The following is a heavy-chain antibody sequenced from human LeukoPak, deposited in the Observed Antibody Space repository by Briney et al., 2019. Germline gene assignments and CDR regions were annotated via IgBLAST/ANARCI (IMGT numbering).Heavy chain of an antibody. Sequence: GGSLRLSCAASGFTFISYGMYWVRQAPGKRLESVAFIRYDGSNKYYADSVKGRFTVSRDNSKNTLYLQMKSLRAEDTAVYYCAKGGGYEAQYYYYYLDVWGKGTTVTISS. CDR2: IRYDGSNK. D-gene: IGHD5-12*01. CDR3: AKGGGYEAQYYYYYLDV. CDR1: GFTFISYG. V-gene: IGHV3-30*02. J-gene: IGHJ6*03.